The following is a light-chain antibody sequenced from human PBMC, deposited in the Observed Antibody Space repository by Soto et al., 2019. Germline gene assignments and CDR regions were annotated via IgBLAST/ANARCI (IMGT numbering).Light chain of an antibody. V-gene: IGLV2-8*01. CDR2: EVT. Sequence: QSALTKSPSASGSGAQSVTGSGTGSRGDIGGYDYVSWYQQHPGKAPKLMIYEVTKRPLGVPDRFSGSKSGNTASLTVSGLQAADEADYYCSSYACSNNPYVFGTGTKVTV. CDR3: SSYACSNNPYV. CDR1: RGDIGGYDY. J-gene: IGLJ1*01.